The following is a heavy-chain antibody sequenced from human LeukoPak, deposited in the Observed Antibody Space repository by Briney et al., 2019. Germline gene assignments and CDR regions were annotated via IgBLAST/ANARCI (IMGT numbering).Heavy chain of an antibody. V-gene: IGHV1-2*02. J-gene: IGHJ4*02. D-gene: IGHD4-23*01. Sequence: GASVEVSCKASGYTFTGHFMHWVRQAPGQGLEWMGWINPNSGGNNYVQKFQGRVTLTTDTSISTAYMELSRLTSDDTALYFCARVRNGGNSADYWGQGTLVTVSS. CDR1: GYTFTGHF. CDR2: INPNSGGN. CDR3: ARVRNGGNSADY.